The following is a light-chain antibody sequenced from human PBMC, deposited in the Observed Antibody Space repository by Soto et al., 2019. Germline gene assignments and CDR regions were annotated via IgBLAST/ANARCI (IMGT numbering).Light chain of an antibody. CDR3: QQYVEWPPTFT. J-gene: IGKJ2*01. Sequence: IVMTQSPATLSVSPGERVTLSCRASQSICAALAWYQQRAGQAPRLLIYAASARATGIPARVSGSGSGKAFTLAISTLQSEECAVYDCQQYVEWPPTFTFGKGNKVEIK. CDR1: QSICAA. V-gene: IGKV3-15*01. CDR2: AAS.